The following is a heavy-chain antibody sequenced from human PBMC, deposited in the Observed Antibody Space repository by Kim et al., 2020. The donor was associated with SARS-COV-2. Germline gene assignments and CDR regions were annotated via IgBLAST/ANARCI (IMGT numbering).Heavy chain of an antibody. CDR3: ARGAVPAYNWFDP. J-gene: IGHJ5*02. D-gene: IGHD6-19*01. Sequence: YAQKFQDRVTMTRDTSTSTVFMDLSSLTSEDTAVYYCARGAVPAYNWFDPWGQGTLVTVSS. V-gene: IGHV1-46*01.